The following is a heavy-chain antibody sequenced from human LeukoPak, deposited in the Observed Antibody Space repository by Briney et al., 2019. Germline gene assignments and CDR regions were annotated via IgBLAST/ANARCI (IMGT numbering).Heavy chain of an antibody. D-gene: IGHD1-26*01. CDR3: AKDELTYSGSYSLRGPFDY. J-gene: IGHJ4*02. CDR2: ISYDGSNK. V-gene: IGHV3-30*18. Sequence: PGGSLRLSCAASGFTFSSYGMHWVRQAPGKGLEWVAVISYDGSNKYYADSVKGRFTISRDNSKNTLYLQMNSLRAEDTAVYYCAKDELTYSGSYSLRGPFDYWGQGTLVTVSS. CDR1: GFTFSSYG.